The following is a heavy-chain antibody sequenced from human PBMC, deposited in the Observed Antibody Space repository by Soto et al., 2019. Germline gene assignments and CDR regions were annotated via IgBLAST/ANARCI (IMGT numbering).Heavy chain of an antibody. Sequence: SETLSLTCTVSCGSISSCDYYWSWIRQPPGKGLEWIGYIYYSGSTYYNPSLKSRVTISVDTSKNQFSLKLSSVTAADTAVYYCARSSMDYGMYVWGQGTTVTVSS. CDR1: CGSISSCDYY. V-gene: IGHV4-30-4*01. J-gene: IGHJ6*02. CDR3: ARSSMDYGMYV. CDR2: IYYSGST.